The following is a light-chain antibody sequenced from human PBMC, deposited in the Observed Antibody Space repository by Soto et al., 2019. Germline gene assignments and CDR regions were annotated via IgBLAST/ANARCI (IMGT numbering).Light chain of an antibody. CDR3: QQYNTWPPVT. Sequence: EIVMTQSPATLSVSPGERATLSCRASQSISNNLAWYQQKPGQAPRLLIHGASTRATGIPARFSGSGSGTEFTLTISSLQSEDFAGYYCQQYNTWPPVTFGPGTKVDIK. CDR2: GAS. V-gene: IGKV3-15*01. J-gene: IGKJ3*01. CDR1: QSISNN.